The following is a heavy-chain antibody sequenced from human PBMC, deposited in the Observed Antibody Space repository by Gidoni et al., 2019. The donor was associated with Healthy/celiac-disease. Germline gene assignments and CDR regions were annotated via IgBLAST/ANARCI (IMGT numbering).Heavy chain of an antibody. D-gene: IGHD6-13*01. CDR3: ARAEGIAAAGTPFDY. J-gene: IGHJ4*02. V-gene: IGHV1-46*01. CDR2: INPSGGST. Sequence: HVQLVQSGAEVKKPGASVKVSCKASGYTFTSYYMHWVRQAPGQGLGWMGIINPSGGSTSYAQKFQGRVTMTRDTSTSTVYMELSSLRSEDTAVYYCARAEGIAAAGTPFDYWGQGTLVTVSS. CDR1: GYTFTSYY.